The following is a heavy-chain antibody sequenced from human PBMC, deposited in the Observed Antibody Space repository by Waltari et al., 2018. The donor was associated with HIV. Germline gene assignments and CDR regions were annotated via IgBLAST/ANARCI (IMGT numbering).Heavy chain of an antibody. D-gene: IGHD3-10*01. CDR1: GFTLNSVW. CDR3: TSEEDYGSGSHFDY. J-gene: IGHJ4*02. CDR2: IKTKGDGGAT. V-gene: IGHV3-15*01. Sequence: EVQLVESGGDLLKPGGCLRLSCAASGFTLNSVWMSWVRQAPGKGLEWVGRIKTKGDGGATDYAAAVKARFTISRDDSKNTLYLQMNSLKIEDTAVYYCTSEEDYGSGSHFDYWGQGTLVTVSS.